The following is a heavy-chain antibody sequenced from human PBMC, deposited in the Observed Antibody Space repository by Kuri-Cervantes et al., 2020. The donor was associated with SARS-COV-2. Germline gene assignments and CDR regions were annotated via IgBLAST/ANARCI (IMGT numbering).Heavy chain of an antibody. CDR3: AREKRALSGTVFYYGLDV. CDR2: ISGSGGII. V-gene: IGHV3-23*01. Sequence: GESLKISCAASGFVFSNYGMSWVRQAPGKGLEWVSIISGSGGIIYYADSVKGRVTISRENAKNSLYLQMNSLRAGDTAVYYCAREKRALSGTVFYYGLDVWGQGTTVTVSS. D-gene: IGHD1-7*01. CDR1: GFVFSNYG. J-gene: IGHJ6*02.